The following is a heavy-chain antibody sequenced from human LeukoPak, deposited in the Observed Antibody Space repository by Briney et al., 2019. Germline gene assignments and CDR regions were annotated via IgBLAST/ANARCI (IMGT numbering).Heavy chain of an antibody. CDR2: ILYRGDFSYGGTT. V-gene: IGHV4-39*01. J-gene: IGHJ4*02. CDR1: GVSISGSY. Sequence: SETLSLTCSVSGVSISGSYWIWIRQPPGRGLEWVASILYRGDFSYGGTTFYNPSFRSRVTISVDTSKNAFSLKLTSVTAADTAVYYCARQISQNRDYWGQGTLVTVSS. CDR3: ARQISQNRDY. D-gene: IGHD2-15*01.